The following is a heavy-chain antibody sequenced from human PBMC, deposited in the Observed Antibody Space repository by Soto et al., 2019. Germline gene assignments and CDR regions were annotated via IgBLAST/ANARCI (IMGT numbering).Heavy chain of an antibody. V-gene: IGHV3-7*01. CDR2: IKQDGSEK. CDR3: GKDMSY. Sequence: LRLSCAASGFTFSNYWMTWVRQAPGKGLEWVANIKQDGSEKYYVDSVKGRFTISRDNAKNSLYLQLNSLRAEDTAVYYCGKDMSYWGQGTLVTVSS. J-gene: IGHJ4*02. CDR1: GFTFSNYW.